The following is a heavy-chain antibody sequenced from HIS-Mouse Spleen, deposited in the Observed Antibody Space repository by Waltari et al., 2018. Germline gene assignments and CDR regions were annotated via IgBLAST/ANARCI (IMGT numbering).Heavy chain of an antibody. CDR1: GGSISSSSYY. CDR3: AREIPYSSSWYDWYFDL. D-gene: IGHD6-13*01. CDR2: IYSSGST. J-gene: IGHJ2*01. Sequence: QLQLQESGPGLVKPSETLSLTCTVSGGSISSSSYYWGWIRQPPGKGLEWIGSIYSSGSTNENPSLKSRVTISVDTSKNQFALKLSSVPAADTAVYYCAREIPYSSSWYDWYFDLWGRGTLVTVSS. V-gene: IGHV4-39*07.